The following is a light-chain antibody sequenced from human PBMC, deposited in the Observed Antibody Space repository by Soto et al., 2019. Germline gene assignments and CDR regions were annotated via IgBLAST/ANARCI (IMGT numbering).Light chain of an antibody. CDR3: QNYNGAPWT. J-gene: IGKJ1*01. V-gene: IGKV1-27*01. Sequence: DIPMTQSSSSLSASVGDRVTITCRASQGISTYLVWYQQKPGTVPKLLIYAASTLQSGVPSRFSGSGSGTDFTLTISSLQPEDVATYYCQNYNGAPWTFGQGTKVEIK. CDR1: QGISTY. CDR2: AAS.